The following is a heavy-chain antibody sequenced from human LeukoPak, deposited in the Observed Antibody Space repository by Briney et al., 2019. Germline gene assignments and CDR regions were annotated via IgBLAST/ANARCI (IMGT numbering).Heavy chain of an antibody. D-gene: IGHD4-23*01. CDR1: GFTVSSNY. V-gene: IGHV3-53*05. Sequence: PGGSLRLSCAASGFTVSSNYMSWVRQAPGKGLEWVSVIYSGGSTYYADSVKGRFTISRDNSKNTLYLQMSSLRAEDTAVYYCAKLNSYYFDYWGQGTLVTVSS. J-gene: IGHJ4*02. CDR2: IYSGGST. CDR3: AKLNSYYFDY.